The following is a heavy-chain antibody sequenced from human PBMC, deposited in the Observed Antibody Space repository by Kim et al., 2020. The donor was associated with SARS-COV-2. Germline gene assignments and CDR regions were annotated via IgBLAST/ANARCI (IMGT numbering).Heavy chain of an antibody. Sequence: SRKSRVTISVDTSKNQFSLKLSSVTAADTAVYYCARDYYGSGSYLGWFDPWGQGTLVTVS. V-gene: IGHV4-30-2*04. J-gene: IGHJ5*02. CDR3: ARDYYGSGSYLGWFDP. D-gene: IGHD3-10*01.